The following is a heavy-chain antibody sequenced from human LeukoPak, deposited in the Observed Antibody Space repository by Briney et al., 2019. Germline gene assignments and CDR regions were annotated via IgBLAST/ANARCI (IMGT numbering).Heavy chain of an antibody. D-gene: IGHD1-26*01. Sequence: GGSLRLSCAASGFTFSSYAMSWVRQAPGKGLEWVSAISGSGGSTYYADSVKGRFTISRDNAKNSLYLQMNSLRAEDTAVYYCARETSGAWDYWGQGTLVTVSS. CDR3: ARETSGAWDY. CDR2: ISGSGGST. CDR1: GFTFSSYA. V-gene: IGHV3-23*01. J-gene: IGHJ4*02.